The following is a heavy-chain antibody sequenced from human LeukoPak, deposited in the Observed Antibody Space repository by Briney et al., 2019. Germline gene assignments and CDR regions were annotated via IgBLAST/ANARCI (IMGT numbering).Heavy chain of an antibody. D-gene: IGHD1-26*01. Sequence: GGSLRLSCAASGFTFSNAWMSWVRQAPGKGLEWVGRIKSKTDGGTTDYAAPVKGRFTISRDDSKNTLYLQMNSLKTEDTAVYYCTTVVSRGSYFYYYDYMDVWGKGTTVTVSS. CDR3: TTVVSRGSYFYYYDYMDV. J-gene: IGHJ6*03. CDR2: IKSKTDGGTT. V-gene: IGHV3-15*01. CDR1: GFTFSNAW.